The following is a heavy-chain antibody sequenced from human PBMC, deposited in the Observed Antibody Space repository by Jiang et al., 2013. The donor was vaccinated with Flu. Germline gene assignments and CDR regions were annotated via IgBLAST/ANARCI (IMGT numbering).Heavy chain of an antibody. CDR1: GYSISSIS. CDR2: IHYTGST. D-gene: IGHD3-22*01. J-gene: IGHJ4*02. CDR3: ARSLDYYDSSPLVY. Sequence: SLTCTVSGYSISSISWSWIRQPPGKGLEWIGYIHYTGSTNYNPSLKSRVTRSVDTSKNQFSLKLSSVTAADTAVYYCARSLDYYDSSPLVYWGQGILVTVSS. V-gene: IGHV4-59*08.